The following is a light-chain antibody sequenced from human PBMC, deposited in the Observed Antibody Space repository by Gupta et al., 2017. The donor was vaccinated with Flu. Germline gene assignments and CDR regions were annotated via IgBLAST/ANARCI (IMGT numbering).Light chain of an antibody. J-gene: IGKJ4*01. V-gene: IGKV3-20*01. CDR1: QSVSSSY. Sequence: EIVLTQSPGTLSPSPGERATLSCRASQSVSSSYLAWYQQKPGQAPRLLIYGASSRATGIPDRFSGSGSGTDFTLTISRLEPEDFAVYYCQQYGSSPLTFGGGTKVEIK. CDR3: QQYGSSPLT. CDR2: GAS.